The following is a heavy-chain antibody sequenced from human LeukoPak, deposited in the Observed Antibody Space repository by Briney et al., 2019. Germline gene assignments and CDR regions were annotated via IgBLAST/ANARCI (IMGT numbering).Heavy chain of an antibody. CDR2: IYSGGST. CDR1: GFTVSSNY. D-gene: IGHD3-9*01. Sequence: GGSLRLSCAASGFTVSSNYMSWVREAPGKGLEWVSVIYSGGSTYYADSVKGRFTISRDNSKNTLYLQMNSLRAEDTAVYYCARAGDFEFYYYYYYIDVWGKGTTVTISS. V-gene: IGHV3-53*01. CDR3: ARAGDFEFYYYYYYIDV. J-gene: IGHJ6*03.